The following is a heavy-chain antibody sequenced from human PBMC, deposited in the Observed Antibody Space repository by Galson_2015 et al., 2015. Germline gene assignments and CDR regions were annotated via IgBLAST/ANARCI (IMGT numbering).Heavy chain of an antibody. D-gene: IGHD3-10*01. Sequence: SVKVSCKASGYTFTNYFIQWVRQAPGQGLEWEGAINPSGAATFYAQKLQGRVTMTRDTPTSTVYVELGSLGSEDTAVYYCARELGGTYYFDYWGLGTLVIVSS. J-gene: IGHJ4*02. CDR2: INPSGAAT. V-gene: IGHV1-46*04. CDR1: GYTFTNYF. CDR3: ARELGGTYYFDY.